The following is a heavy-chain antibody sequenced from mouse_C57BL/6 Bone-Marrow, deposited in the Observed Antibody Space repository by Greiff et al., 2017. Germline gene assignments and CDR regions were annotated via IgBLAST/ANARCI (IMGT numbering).Heavy chain of an antibody. V-gene: IGHV1-55*01. CDR2: IYPGSGST. CDR1: GYTFTSYW. CDR3: SREGDGYSSWFAY. D-gene: IGHD2-3*01. J-gene: IGHJ3*01. Sequence: VQLQQPGAELVKPGASVKMSCKASGYTFTSYWITWVKQRPGQGLEWIGDIYPGSGSTNYNEKFKSKATLTVDTSSSTAYMQLSSLTSEDSAVYYWSREGDGYSSWFAYWGQGTLVTVSA.